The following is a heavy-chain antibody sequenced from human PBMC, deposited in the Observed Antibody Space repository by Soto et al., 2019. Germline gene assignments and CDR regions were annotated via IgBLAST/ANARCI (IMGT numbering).Heavy chain of an antibody. CDR2: IRETGNT. J-gene: IGHJ4*02. V-gene: IGHV3-23*01. D-gene: IGHD1-26*01. CDR3: AKQQMGVIRALDY. CDR1: GFPFSNYA. Sequence: GGSLRLSCAASGFPFSNYAMSWIRQAPGKGLEWVSTIRETGNTYYADSVRGRFATSRDNSENTLYLQMSSLRAEDTAVYYCAKQQMGVIRALDYWGQGTLVTVSS.